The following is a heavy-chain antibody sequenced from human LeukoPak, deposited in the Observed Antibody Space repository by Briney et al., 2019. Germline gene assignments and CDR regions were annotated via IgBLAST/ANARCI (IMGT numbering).Heavy chain of an antibody. CDR2: FDPEDGET. V-gene: IGHV1-24*01. CDR1: GYTLTELS. J-gene: IGHJ5*02. D-gene: IGHD3-3*01. CDR3: ATSSTIFGVAIPWFDP. Sequence: GASVKVSCKVSGYTLTELSMHWVRQAPGKGLEWMGGFDPEDGETIYAQKFQGRVTMTEDTSTDTAYMELSSLRSEDTAVYYCATSSTIFGVAIPWFDPWGQGTLVTVSS.